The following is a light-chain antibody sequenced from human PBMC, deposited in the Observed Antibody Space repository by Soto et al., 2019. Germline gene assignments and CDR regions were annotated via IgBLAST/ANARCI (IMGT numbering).Light chain of an antibody. CDR1: SSDVGGYNY. CDR2: EVS. J-gene: IGLJ1*01. CDR3: SSSTSNSAYV. Sequence: QSVLTQPASVSGSPGQSITISCTGTSSDVGGYNYVSWYQQHPDKAPKLMIYEVSNRPSGVSNRFSGSKSGNTASLTISGLQAEDEADYYCSSSTSNSAYVFGPGTKVTVL. V-gene: IGLV2-14*01.